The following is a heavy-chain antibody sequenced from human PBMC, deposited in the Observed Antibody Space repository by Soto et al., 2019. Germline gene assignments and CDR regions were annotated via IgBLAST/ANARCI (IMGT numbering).Heavy chain of an antibody. CDR3: ARWNGVWPHYYYYGMDV. CDR1: GYSFTRYW. J-gene: IGHJ6*02. V-gene: IGHV5-51*01. CDR2: IYPGDSDT. D-gene: IGHD2-8*01. Sequence: GESLKISCKGSGYSFTRYWIGWVRQVPGKGLEWMGIIYPGDSDTRYSPSFQGQVTISADKSISTAYLQWSSLKASDTAMYYCARWNGVWPHYYYYGMDVWGQGTTVTVSS.